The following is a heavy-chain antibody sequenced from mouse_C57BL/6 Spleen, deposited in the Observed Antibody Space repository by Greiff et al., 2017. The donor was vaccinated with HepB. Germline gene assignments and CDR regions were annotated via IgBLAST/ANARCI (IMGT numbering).Heavy chain of an antibody. V-gene: IGHV1-50*01. CDR3: ARRDYYSNKAWFAY. D-gene: IGHD2-5*01. J-gene: IGHJ3*01. Sequence: QVQLQQPGAELVKPGASVKLSCKASGYTFTSYWMQWVKQRPGQGLEWIGEIDPSDSYTNYNQKFKGKATLTVDTYSSTASMQRSSLTSEDSAVYYCARRDYYSNKAWFAYWGQGTLVTVSA. CDR1: GYTFTSYW. CDR2: IDPSDSYT.